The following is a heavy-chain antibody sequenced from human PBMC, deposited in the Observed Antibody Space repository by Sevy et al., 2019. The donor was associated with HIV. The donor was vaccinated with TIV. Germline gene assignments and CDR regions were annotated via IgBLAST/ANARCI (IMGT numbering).Heavy chain of an antibody. Sequence: SETLSLTCTVSGGSISSGSYFWGWIRQPPGKGLEWIGSMYYSGNTYYNPSLKSRVTISVNTSKNQFSLTLTSVTAADTAVYFCARRYSGYEHWGQGILVIVSS. V-gene: IGHV4-39*01. CDR1: GGSISSGSYF. J-gene: IGHJ4*02. CDR3: ARRYSGYEH. CDR2: MYYSGNT. D-gene: IGHD5-12*01.